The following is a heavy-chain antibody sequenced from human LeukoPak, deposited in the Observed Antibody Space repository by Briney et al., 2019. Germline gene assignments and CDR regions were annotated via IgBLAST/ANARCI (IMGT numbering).Heavy chain of an antibody. CDR3: ARRYCTDGVCYLVS. Sequence: SETLSLTCTVSGGSISSYYWSWIRQPPGKGMEWIGYIYFTGSTNYNPSLKSRVTMSVDTSNNQFSLKLSSVTAADTAVYYCARRYCTDGVCYLVSWGQGTLVTVSS. V-gene: IGHV4-59*12. D-gene: IGHD2-8*01. CDR2: IYFTGST. CDR1: GGSISSYY. J-gene: IGHJ5*02.